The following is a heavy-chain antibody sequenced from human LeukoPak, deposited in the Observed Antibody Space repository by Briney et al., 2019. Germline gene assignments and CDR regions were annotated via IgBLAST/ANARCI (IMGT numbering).Heavy chain of an antibody. V-gene: IGHV4-59*01. CDR2: IYYSGST. J-gene: IGHJ4*02. Sequence: PSETLTLTCTASGCSFSSYFWSWIRQPPGKGLEWIGNIYYSGSTNYNPSLKSRVTISVDTSKNQSSLKLSSVTAADTAVYYCARAQYSSSSYYPGGFDYCGQGNLVTVSS. D-gene: IGHD6-13*01. CDR1: GCSFSSYF. CDR3: ARAQYSSSSYYPGGFDY.